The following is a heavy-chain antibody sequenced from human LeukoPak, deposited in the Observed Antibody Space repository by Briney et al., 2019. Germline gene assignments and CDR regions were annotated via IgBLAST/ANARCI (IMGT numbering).Heavy chain of an antibody. J-gene: IGHJ4*02. V-gene: IGHV3-23*01. Sequence: GGSLRLSCAASGFIFSNYGMNWVRQAPGKGLEWVAAISASGSATSYADSVRGRFTISRDNSKSTTYLQMNSLRAEDTAVFYCAKDLYLRDFRSGYFDYWGQGIPVTVSS. CDR1: GFIFSNYG. CDR2: ISASGSAT. D-gene: IGHD3-3*01. CDR3: AKDLYLRDFRSGYFDY.